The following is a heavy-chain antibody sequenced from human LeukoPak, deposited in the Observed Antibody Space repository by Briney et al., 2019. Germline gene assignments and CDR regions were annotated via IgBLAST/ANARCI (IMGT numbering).Heavy chain of an antibody. D-gene: IGHD2-2*01. CDR2: ISFDGTNK. CDR3: AAGSSVDCSRTSCPPTDY. CDR1: GFTFSNSA. V-gene: IGHV3-30-3*01. J-gene: IGHJ4*02. Sequence: GGSLRLPCAASGFTFSNSAMHWVRQAPGKGLEWVAVISFDGTNKYYADSVKGRFTISRDNSKNTVYVQMSSLRGDDSGVYYCAAGSSVDCSRTSCPPTDYWTQGTVVTVSS.